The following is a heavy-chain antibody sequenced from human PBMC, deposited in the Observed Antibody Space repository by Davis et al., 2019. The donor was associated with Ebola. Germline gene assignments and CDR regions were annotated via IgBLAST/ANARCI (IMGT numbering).Heavy chain of an antibody. Sequence: MPSETLSLTCAVYGGSFSSYYWSWIRQPPGKGLEWIGEINHSGSTNYNPSLKSRVTISVDTSKNQFSLKLSSVTAADTAVYYCARHKGRVRYYGMDVWGQGTTVTVSS. CDR1: GGSFSSYY. CDR2: INHSGST. J-gene: IGHJ6*02. V-gene: IGHV4-34*01. CDR3: ARHKGRVRYYGMDV.